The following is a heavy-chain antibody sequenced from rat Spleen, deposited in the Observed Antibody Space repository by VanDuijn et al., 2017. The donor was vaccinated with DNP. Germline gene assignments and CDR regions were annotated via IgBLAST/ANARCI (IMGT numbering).Heavy chain of an antibody. CDR2: ISTVGDNA. CDR1: GFTFSKYG. J-gene: IGHJ2*01. V-gene: IGHV5S13*01. Sequence: EVHLVESGGGLVQPGRSLKLSCGASGFTFSKYGMAWVRQAPTKGLEWVASISTVGDNAYYPDSVKGRFTISRDNAKSSLYLQMNSLKSEDTATYYCARQSNYFDYWGQGVMVTVSS. CDR3: ARQSNYFDY.